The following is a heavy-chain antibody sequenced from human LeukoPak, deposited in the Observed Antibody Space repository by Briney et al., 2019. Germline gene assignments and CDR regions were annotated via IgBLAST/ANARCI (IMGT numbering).Heavy chain of an antibody. Sequence: SQTLSLSCAISGDSVSGNSAAWNWIRQSPSRGLEWLGRTYYRSKWYNDYAVSVKSRITINPDTSKNQFSLQLNSVTPEDTAVSYCASVRYSGYDFDYWGQGTLVTVSS. CDR1: GDSVSGNSAA. D-gene: IGHD5-12*01. CDR3: ASVRYSGYDFDY. J-gene: IGHJ4*02. CDR2: TYYRSKWYN. V-gene: IGHV6-1*01.